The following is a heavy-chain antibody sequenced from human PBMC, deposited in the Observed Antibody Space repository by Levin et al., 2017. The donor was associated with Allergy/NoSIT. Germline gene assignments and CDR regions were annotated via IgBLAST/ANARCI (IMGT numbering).Heavy chain of an antibody. Sequence: GESLKISCAASGFTFSSYGMHWVRQAPGKGLEWVAVIWYDRSNKYYADSVKGRFTISRDNSKNTLYLQMNSLRAEETAVYYCARDRYCTGGVCAMGDYWGQGTLVTVSS. J-gene: IGHJ4*02. V-gene: IGHV3-33*01. D-gene: IGHD2-8*02. CDR1: GFTFSSYG. CDR2: IWYDRSNK. CDR3: ARDRYCTGGVCAMGDY.